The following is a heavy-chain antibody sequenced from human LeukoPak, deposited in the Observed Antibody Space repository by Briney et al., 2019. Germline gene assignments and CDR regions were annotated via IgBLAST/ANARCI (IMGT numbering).Heavy chain of an antibody. CDR3: ARDLGQQLVPDDAFDI. D-gene: IGHD6-13*01. CDR2: IYTSGST. CDR1: GGSISSYY. V-gene: IGHV4-4*07. J-gene: IGHJ3*02. Sequence: PSETLSLTCTVSGGSISSYYWSWIRQPAGKGLEWIGRIYTSGSTNYNPSLKSRVTMSVDTSKNQFSLKLSSVTAADTAVYYCARDLGQQLVPDDAFDIWGQGTMVTVSS.